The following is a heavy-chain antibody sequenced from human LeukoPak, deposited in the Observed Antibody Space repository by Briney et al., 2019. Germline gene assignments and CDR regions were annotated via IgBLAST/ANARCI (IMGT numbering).Heavy chain of an antibody. V-gene: IGHV4-59*08. Sequence: NPSETLSLTCTVSGGSISSYYWSWIRQPPGKGLEWMAHIHDSGSTYYNPSLKSRLTMSVDTSKNQFSLKLSSVTAADTAVYYCARQLNGGTYPLDHWGQGTLVTVSS. CDR1: GGSISSYY. D-gene: IGHD1-26*01. J-gene: IGHJ4*02. CDR2: IHDSGST. CDR3: ARQLNGGTYPLDH.